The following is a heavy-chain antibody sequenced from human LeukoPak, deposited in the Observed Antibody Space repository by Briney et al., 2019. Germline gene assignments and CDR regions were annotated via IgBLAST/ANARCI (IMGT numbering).Heavy chain of an antibody. V-gene: IGHV3-21*01. CDR1: GFTFSSYS. J-gene: IGHJ4*02. CDR2: ISSSSFI. D-gene: IGHD2-2*01. CDR3: ARDPPLGSCSTISCPHLDY. Sequence: PGGSLRLSCAASGFTFSSYSMNWVRQAPGKGLEWVSSISSSSFIYYADSVKGRFTISRDNAKNSLYLQMNSLRAEDTAVYYCARDPPLGSCSTISCPHLDYWGQGTLVTVSS.